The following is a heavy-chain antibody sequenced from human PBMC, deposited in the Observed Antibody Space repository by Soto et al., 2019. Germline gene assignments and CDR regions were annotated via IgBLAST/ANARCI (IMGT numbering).Heavy chain of an antibody. CDR3: ARGNRDMSDFLSGHYTGMHYYYHAMDV. CDR2: INAGNGNT. J-gene: IGHJ6*01. V-gene: IGHV1-3*01. Sequence: SVKASCKAPRYTITSNAMRSVRHAPGQRLEWMGWINAGNGNTKYSQKFQGRVTITRDTSASTAYMELSSLRSEDTAVYYCARGNRDMSDFLSGHYTGMHYYYHAMDVWCKGPRLPSP. CDR1: RYTITSNA. D-gene: IGHD3-3*01.